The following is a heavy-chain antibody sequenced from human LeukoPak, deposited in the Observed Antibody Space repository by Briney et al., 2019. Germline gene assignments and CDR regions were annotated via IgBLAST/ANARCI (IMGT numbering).Heavy chain of an antibody. CDR3: AKGRPYGDYVSDFDY. Sequence: PGGSLRLSCAASGFTFNSYVMSWVRQTPGKGLEWVSYISTGGGSTYYADSVKGRFTISRDNSKNTLNLQMNSLRAEDTAVYYCAKGRPYGDYVSDFDYWGQGTLVTVSS. V-gene: IGHV3-23*01. J-gene: IGHJ4*02. CDR1: GFTFNSYV. CDR2: ISTGGGST. D-gene: IGHD4-17*01.